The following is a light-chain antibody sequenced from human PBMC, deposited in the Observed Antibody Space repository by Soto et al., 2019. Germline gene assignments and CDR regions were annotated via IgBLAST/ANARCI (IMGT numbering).Light chain of an antibody. Sequence: EIVLTQSPGTLSLSPGERATLSCRASQSVSSSYLAWYQQKPGQAPRLLIYGASSRATGIPDGFSGSGAGTDFTLTISRLEPEDFAVYYCQQYGSSLFTVGPGTKVDIK. CDR2: GAS. V-gene: IGKV3-20*01. CDR3: QQYGSSLFT. J-gene: IGKJ3*01. CDR1: QSVSSSY.